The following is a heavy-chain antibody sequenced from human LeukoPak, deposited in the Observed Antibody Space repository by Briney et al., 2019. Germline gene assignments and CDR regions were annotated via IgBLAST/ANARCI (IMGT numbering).Heavy chain of an antibody. CDR3: TTSYSRGGY. CDR1: GFTFSHAW. Sequence: GGSLRLSCAASGFTFSHAWMNWVRQAPGKGLEWVGRIKSKDDGGTTDYAAPVKGRFTFSRDDSKNTLYLQMNSLKTEDTAVYYCTTSYSRGGYWGQGTLVTVS. J-gene: IGHJ4*02. D-gene: IGHD5-12*01. CDR2: IKSKDDGGTT. V-gene: IGHV3-15*01.